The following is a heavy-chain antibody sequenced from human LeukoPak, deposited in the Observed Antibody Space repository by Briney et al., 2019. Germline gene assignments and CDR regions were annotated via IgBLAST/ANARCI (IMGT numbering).Heavy chain of an antibody. J-gene: IGHJ6*03. V-gene: IGHV4-34*01. CDR1: GGSFSGYY. D-gene: IGHD2-8*01. CDR2: INHGGST. Sequence: SETLSLTCAVYGGSFSGYYWSWIRQPPGKGLEWIGEINHGGSTNYNPSLKSRVTISVDTSKNQFSLKLSSVTAADTAVYYCARLRGVLMVYAIYYYMDVWGKGTTVTVSS. CDR3: ARLRGVLMVYAIYYYMDV.